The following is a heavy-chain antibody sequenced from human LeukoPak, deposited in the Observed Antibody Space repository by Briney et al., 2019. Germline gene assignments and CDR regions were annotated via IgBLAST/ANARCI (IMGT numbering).Heavy chain of an antibody. CDR3: ASGSGSYRTPYYYMDV. CDR2: IYSGGST. CDR1: GFNFITYS. Sequence: PGGSLRLSCAASGFNFITYSLSWVRQAPGKGLEWVSVIYSGGSTYYADSVKGRFTISRDNSKNTLYLQMNSLRAEDTAVYYCASGSGSYRTPYYYMDVWGTGTTVTVSS. D-gene: IGHD3-10*01. J-gene: IGHJ6*03. V-gene: IGHV3-53*01.